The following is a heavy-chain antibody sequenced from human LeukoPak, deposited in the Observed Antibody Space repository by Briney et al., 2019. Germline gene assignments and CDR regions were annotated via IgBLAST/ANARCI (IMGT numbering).Heavy chain of an antibody. CDR1: GASFNSDDQY. D-gene: IGHD3-22*01. J-gene: IGHJ4*02. CDR3: SRGLDSRKLGY. CDR2: IHPSGML. Sequence: SETLSLTCTVSGASFNSDDQYWNWIRQSPGKGLEWIGSIHPSGMLYNNPSLESRVTMSRDTSKNQFSLNLNSVTAADTAVYFCSRGLDSRKLGYWGKGILVTVSS. V-gene: IGHV4-31*03.